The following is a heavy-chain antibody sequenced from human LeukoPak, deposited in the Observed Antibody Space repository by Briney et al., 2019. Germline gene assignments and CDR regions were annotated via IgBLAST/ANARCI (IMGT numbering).Heavy chain of an antibody. D-gene: IGHD1-14*01. V-gene: IGHV3-11*01. CDR1: GFTFSDYY. CDR3: ARVAQARYPQNPIN. CDR2: ISSSGSTI. Sequence: GGSLRLSCAASGFTFSDYYMSWIRQAPGKGLEWVSYISSSGSTIYYADSVKGRFTISRDNAKNSLYLQMNSLRAEDTAVYYCARVAQARYPQNPINWGQGTLVTVSS. J-gene: IGHJ4*02.